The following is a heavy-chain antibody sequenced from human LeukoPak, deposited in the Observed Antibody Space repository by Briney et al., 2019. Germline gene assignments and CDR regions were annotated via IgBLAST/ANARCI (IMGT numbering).Heavy chain of an antibody. J-gene: IGHJ5*02. CDR1: GDSISSSYW. CDR2: IYQSGST. CDR3: ARKGSSTWYTYWFDP. V-gene: IGHV4-4*02. D-gene: IGHD6-13*01. Sequence: SGTLSLTCDVSGDSISSSYWWTWVRQPPGQGLEWIGEIYQSGSTNYDSSLKSRVTISLDKSKNQFSLKVSSLTAADTAVYYCARKGSSTWYTYWFDPWGQGTLVTVSS.